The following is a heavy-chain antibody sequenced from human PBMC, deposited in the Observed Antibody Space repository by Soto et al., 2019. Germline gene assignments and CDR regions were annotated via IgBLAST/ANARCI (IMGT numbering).Heavy chain of an antibody. CDR3: AKSGLSNYSPFDY. CDR1: GFTFSSYG. CDR2: ISYDGSNK. V-gene: IGHV3-30*18. J-gene: IGHJ4*02. D-gene: IGHD2-21*01. Sequence: GGSLRLSCAASGFTFSSYGMHWVRQAPGKGLEWVAVISYDGSNKYYADSVKGRFTISRDNSKNTLYLQMNSLRAEDTAVYYCAKSGLSNYSPFDYWGQGTLVTVSS.